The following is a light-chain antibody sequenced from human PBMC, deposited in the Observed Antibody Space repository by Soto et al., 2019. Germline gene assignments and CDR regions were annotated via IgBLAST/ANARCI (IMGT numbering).Light chain of an antibody. CDR3: QQLNNYPPT. CDR1: QGISSY. J-gene: IGKJ1*01. CDR2: AAS. Sequence: DIQLTPSPSFLSASVGDRVIITCRASQGISSYLAWNQQKPGKAPKLLIFAASTLQSGVPSRFSGSGSGTEFTLTISSLQPEDFATYYCQQLNNYPPTFGQGTKVEIK. V-gene: IGKV1-9*01.